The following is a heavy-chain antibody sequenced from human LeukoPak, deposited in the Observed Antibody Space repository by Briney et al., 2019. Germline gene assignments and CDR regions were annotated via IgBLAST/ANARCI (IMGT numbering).Heavy chain of an antibody. Sequence: GASVKVSCKVSGYSLTELSMDWVRQAPGKGLEWMGGFDPEDGETLYAQKLQGRVTLTEDTSTDTAYMELSSLRSEDTAVYFCATSFMVRGPLDYWGQGTLVTVSS. CDR3: ATSFMVRGPLDY. D-gene: IGHD3-10*01. V-gene: IGHV1-24*01. J-gene: IGHJ4*02. CDR2: FDPEDGET. CDR1: GYSLTELS.